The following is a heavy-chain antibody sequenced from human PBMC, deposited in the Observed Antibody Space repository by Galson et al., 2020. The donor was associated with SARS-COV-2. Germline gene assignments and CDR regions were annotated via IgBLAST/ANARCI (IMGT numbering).Heavy chain of an antibody. Sequence: RDTGPTLVKPTQTLPLTCNFSGFSLSTSGMCVRWIRQPPGKALEWLALIDWDDDKYYSTSLKTRLTISKDTSKNQVVLTMTNMDPVDTATYYCARIPVVPAAYIGAYYYYGMDVWGQGTTVTVSS. D-gene: IGHD2-2*01. CDR2: IDWDDDK. CDR3: ARIPVVPAAYIGAYYYYGMDV. CDR1: GFSLSTSGMC. V-gene: IGHV2-70*01. J-gene: IGHJ6*02.